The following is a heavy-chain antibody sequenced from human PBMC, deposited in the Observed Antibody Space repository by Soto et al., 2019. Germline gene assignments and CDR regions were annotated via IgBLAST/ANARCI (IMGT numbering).Heavy chain of an antibody. CDR1: GGTFSSYA. J-gene: IGHJ4*02. D-gene: IGHD6-19*01. V-gene: IGHV1-69*13. Sequence: SVKFSCRASGGTFSSYAISWVRQAPGQGLEWMGGIIPIFGTANYAQKFQGRVTITADESTSTAYMELSSLRSEDTAVYYCARDLHSSGWYGYWGQGTLVTVSS. CDR3: ARDLHSSGWYGY. CDR2: IIPIFGTA.